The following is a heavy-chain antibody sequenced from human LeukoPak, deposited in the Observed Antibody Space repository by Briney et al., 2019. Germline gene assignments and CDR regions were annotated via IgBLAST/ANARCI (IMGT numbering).Heavy chain of an antibody. CDR2: INPNSGGT. V-gene: IGHV1-2*02. D-gene: IGHD3-10*01. Sequence: ASVKVSCKASGYSFTGHYMHWVRQAPGQGLEWLGWINPNSGGTIYAQKFQGRVTMTRDTSISTIYMDLRSLRSDDTAIYYCARRSSTHAFDIWGQGTMLTVSP. CDR1: GYSFTGHY. J-gene: IGHJ3*02. CDR3: ARRSSTHAFDI.